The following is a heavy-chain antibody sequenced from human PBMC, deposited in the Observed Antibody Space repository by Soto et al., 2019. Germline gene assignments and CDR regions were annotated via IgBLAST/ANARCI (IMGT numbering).Heavy chain of an antibody. D-gene: IGHD3-22*01. J-gene: IGHJ4*01. CDR3: TTDSYSTIIIVRFDY. Sequence: GGSLRLSCTASGFTFGDYAVSWFRQAPGKGLEWVGFIRGKPYGGTAEYVASVKGRFTISRDDSKSIAYLQMNSLKIEDTAVFYCTTDSYSTIIIVRFDYWGHGTLVTVSS. CDR1: GFTFGDYA. CDR2: IRGKPYGGTA. V-gene: IGHV3-49*03.